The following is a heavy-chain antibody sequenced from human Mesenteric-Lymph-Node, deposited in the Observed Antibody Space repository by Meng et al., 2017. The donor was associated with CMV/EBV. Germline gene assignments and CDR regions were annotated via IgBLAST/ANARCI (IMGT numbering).Heavy chain of an antibody. D-gene: IGHD4-23*01. V-gene: IGHV4-31*02. J-gene: IGHJ5*02. CDR2: IFYSGSS. CDR3: VRHTIVVNPGAPGDNWFDP. CDR1: SGYY. Sequence: SGYYWSWIRQLPGKGLEWIGFIFYSGSSYYNPSLKSRVTMSVDTSKNQFSLKLNSVPAADTAVYYCVRHTIVVNPGAPGDNWFDPWGQGTLVTVSS.